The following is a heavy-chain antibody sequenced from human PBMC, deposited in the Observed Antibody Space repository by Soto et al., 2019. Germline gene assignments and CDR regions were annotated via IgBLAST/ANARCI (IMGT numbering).Heavy chain of an antibody. D-gene: IGHD6-19*01. J-gene: IGHJ5*02. CDR1: GFTFDDYV. V-gene: IGHV3-9*01. CDR2: INWNSYSI. CDR3: AKDFGGYTGGWPRLTASRDR. Sequence: GGSLRLSCAASGFTFDDYVMHWVRQVPGKGLGWVSGINWNSYSIGYADSVKGRFTISRDNAKNSLYLQMNSLRAEDTALYYCAKDFGGYTGGWPRLTASRDRWGKGPLVSVAS.